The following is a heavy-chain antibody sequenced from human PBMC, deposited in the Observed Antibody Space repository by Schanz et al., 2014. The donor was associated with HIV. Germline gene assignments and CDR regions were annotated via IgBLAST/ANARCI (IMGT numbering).Heavy chain of an antibody. CDR1: GFTLSSYS. V-gene: IGHV3-48*01. CDR3: AKNGITDYFDY. D-gene: IGHD1-26*01. Sequence: EVQLVESGGGLVQPGGSLRLSCVASGFTLSSYSMNWVRQAPGKGLECVSYMSYSSSAMYYADSVKGRFTISRDNSKNTVYLQMNSLRAEDTAIYYCAKNGITDYFDYWGQGSLVTVSS. J-gene: IGHJ4*02. CDR2: MSYSSSAM.